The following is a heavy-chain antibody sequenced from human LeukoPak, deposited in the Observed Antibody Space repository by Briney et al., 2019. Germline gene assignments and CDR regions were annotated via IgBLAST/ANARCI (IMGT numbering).Heavy chain of an antibody. V-gene: IGHV5-51*01. J-gene: IGHJ4*02. Sequence: GESLKISCQGSGSNFNSYWIGWVRQMPGKGLEWMGIIYPGDSDTRYSPSFRGQVTISADKSISTAYLQWSSLKASDTAMYYCARHGGGGSGGNSGFDYWGQGTLVTVSS. CDR2: IYPGDSDT. D-gene: IGHD4-23*01. CDR3: ARHGGGGSGGNSGFDY. CDR1: GSNFNSYW.